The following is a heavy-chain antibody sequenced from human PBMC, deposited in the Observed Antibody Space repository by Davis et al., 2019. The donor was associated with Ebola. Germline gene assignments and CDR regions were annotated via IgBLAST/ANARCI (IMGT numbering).Heavy chain of an antibody. CDR2: INWNGGST. D-gene: IGHD6-13*01. J-gene: IGHJ4*02. CDR3: ARGGQQADYFDY. Sequence: PGGSLRLSCAASGFTFSSYAMSWVRQAPGKGLEWVSGINWNGGSTGYADSVKGRFTISRDNAKNSLYLQMNSLRAEDTALYYCARGGQQADYFDYWGQGTLVTVSS. CDR1: GFTFSSYA. V-gene: IGHV3-20*04.